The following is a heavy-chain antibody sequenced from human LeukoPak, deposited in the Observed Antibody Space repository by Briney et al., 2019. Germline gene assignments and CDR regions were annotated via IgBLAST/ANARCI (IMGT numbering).Heavy chain of an antibody. CDR2: ISGSGGST. V-gene: IGHV3-23*01. Sequence: GGSLRLSCAASGFTFSSYAMNWIRQAPGKGLEWVSAISGSGGSTYYADSVKGRFAISRDNSKNTLYLQMNSLRAEDTAVYYCAREASDVAVAGDWGQGTLVTVSS. J-gene: IGHJ1*01. CDR3: AREASDVAVAGD. D-gene: IGHD6-19*01. CDR1: GFTFSSYA.